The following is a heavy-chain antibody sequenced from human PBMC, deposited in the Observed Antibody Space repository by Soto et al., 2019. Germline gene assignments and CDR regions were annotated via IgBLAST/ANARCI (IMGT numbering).Heavy chain of an antibody. Sequence: SVKVSCKASGGTFSSYAISWVRQAPGQGLEWMGGIIPIFGTANYAQKFQGRVTITADESTSTAYMELSSLRSEDTAVYYCARVSCGGRHCSSTSTVYYYYGMDVWGQGTTVTVSS. D-gene: IGHD2-2*01. J-gene: IGHJ6*01. CDR2: IIPIFGTA. CDR1: GGTFSSYA. CDR3: ARVSCGGRHCSSTSTVYYYYGMDV. V-gene: IGHV1-69*13.